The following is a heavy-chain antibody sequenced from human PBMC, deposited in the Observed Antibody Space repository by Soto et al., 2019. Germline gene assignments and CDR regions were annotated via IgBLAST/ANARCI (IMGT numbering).Heavy chain of an antibody. CDR1: GDTDTNYV. V-gene: IGHV1-69*01. J-gene: IGHJ6*02. D-gene: IGHD3-16*02. CDR2: IFPKFGTT. Sequence: QVQLVQSGAEVKKPGSSVKVSCKASGDTDTNYVISWVRQAPGQGLEWMGGIFPKFGTTYSAQKLQDRLTITADESTSTAYMHPAALGLDDTGVYYCEAEMTFGKLSGVWGQGTTVTVSS. CDR3: EAEMTFGKLSGV.